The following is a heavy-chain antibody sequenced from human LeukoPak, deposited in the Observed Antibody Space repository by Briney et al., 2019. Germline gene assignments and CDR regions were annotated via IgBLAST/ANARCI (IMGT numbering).Heavy chain of an antibody. D-gene: IGHD2-15*01. CDR3: ARGVGRVQRVRCSGGSCYFDY. Sequence: SETLSLTCTVSGGSISSYYWSWIRQPAGKGLEWIGRIYTSGSTNYNPSLKSRVTMSVDTSKNQFSLKLSSVTAADTAVYYCARGVGRVQRVRCSGGSCYFDYWGQGTLVTVSS. CDR1: GGSISSYY. CDR2: IYTSGST. V-gene: IGHV4-4*07. J-gene: IGHJ4*02.